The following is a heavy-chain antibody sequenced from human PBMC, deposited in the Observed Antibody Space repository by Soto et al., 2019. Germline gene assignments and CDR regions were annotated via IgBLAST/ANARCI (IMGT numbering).Heavy chain of an antibody. CDR1: GFTFSDYY. V-gene: IGHV3-11*01. CDR3: ARGGRWELYYYYGMDV. J-gene: IGHJ6*02. D-gene: IGHD1-26*01. CDR2: ISSSGSTI. Sequence: PGGSLRLSCAASGFTFSDYYMSWIRQAPGKGLEWVSYISSSGSTIYYADSVKGRFTISSDNAKNSLYLQMNSLRAEDTAVYYCARGGRWELYYYYGMDVWGQGTTVTVSS.